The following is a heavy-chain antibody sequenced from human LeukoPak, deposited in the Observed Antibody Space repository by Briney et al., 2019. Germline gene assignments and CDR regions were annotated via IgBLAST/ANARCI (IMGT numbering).Heavy chain of an antibody. Sequence: ASVKVSCKASGYTFTGYYMHWVRQAPGQGLDWMGWINPNSGGTNYAQKFQGRVTMTRDMSISTAYMELSRLRSVDAAVYYCARDMHDSSLYDYWGQGTLVTVSS. D-gene: IGHD3-22*01. J-gene: IGHJ4*02. CDR1: GYTFTGYY. V-gene: IGHV1-2*02. CDR2: INPNSGGT. CDR3: ARDMHDSSLYDY.